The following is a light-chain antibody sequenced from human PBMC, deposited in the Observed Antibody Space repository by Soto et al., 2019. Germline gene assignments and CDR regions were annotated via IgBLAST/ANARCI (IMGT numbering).Light chain of an antibody. CDR3: LHYGTAQWT. V-gene: IGKV3-20*01. J-gene: IGKJ1*01. CDR2: GAS. Sequence: EVVLTQSPATLSLSPGESATLSCRASQSVTRDSLAWYQQKPGHSLRLLISGASSRATGIPDRFSGGGSGTDFIFNISSLQPEDFAMYYCLHYGTAQWTFGQGTKV. CDR1: QSVTRDS.